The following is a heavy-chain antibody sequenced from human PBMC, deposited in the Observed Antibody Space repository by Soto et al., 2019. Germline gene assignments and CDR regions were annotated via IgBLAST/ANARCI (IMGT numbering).Heavy chain of an antibody. V-gene: IGHV4-34*01. J-gene: IGHJ6*02. CDR3: ARGLEVGATTGPHYYYYYGMDV. CDR2: INHSGST. D-gene: IGHD1-26*01. Sequence: ETLSLTCAVYGGSFSGYYWSWIRQPPGKGLEWIGEINHSGSTNYNPSLKSRVTISVDTSKNQFSLKLSSVTAADTAVYYCARGLEVGATTGPHYYYYYGMDVWGQGTTVTVSS. CDR1: GGSFSGYY.